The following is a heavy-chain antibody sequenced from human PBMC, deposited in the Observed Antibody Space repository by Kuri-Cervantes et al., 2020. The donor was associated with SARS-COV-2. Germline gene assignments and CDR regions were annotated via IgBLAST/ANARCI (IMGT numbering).Heavy chain of an antibody. Sequence: ASVKVSCKASGYTFTNYGINWVRQAPGQGLEWMGWISAYNGVTFFAHNFQGRVTMTVDASTGTAYMELRSLRSDDTAVYYCARDPCGIDCWRRLDYWGQGTLVTVSS. CDR3: ARDPCGIDCWRRLDY. V-gene: IGHV1-18*04. J-gene: IGHJ4*02. CDR2: ISAYNGVT. CDR1: GYTFTNYG. D-gene: IGHD2-21*01.